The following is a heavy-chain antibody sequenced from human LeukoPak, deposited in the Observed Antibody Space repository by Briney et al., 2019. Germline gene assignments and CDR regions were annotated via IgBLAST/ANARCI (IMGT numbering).Heavy chain of an antibody. CDR2: VSHGGNT. CDR1: GGSFSGYP. V-gene: IGHV4-34*01. Sequence: SETLSLTCAVYGGSFSGYPWAWIRQPPGKGLQWIGEVSHGGNTKYNPSLKSRVTISVDTPKNHFSLKLNSVTAADRAVYYCATFRSTGYYMDVWAKGTTVIIS. CDR3: ATFRSTGYYMDV. J-gene: IGHJ6*03. D-gene: IGHD2-2*01.